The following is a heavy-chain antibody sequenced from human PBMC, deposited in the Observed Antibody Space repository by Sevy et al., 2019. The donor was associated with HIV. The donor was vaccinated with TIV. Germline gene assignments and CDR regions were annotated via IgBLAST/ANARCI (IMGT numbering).Heavy chain of an antibody. CDR1: GFLFSSYD. V-gene: IGHV3-48*03. CDR3: ARDLPPSATTVAHFDY. D-gene: IGHD4-17*01. CDR2: ISQSGTTT. J-gene: IGHJ4*02. Sequence: EGSLRLSCAASGFLFSSYDFNWVRQAPGKGLEWVSYISQSGTTTYSDSVRGRFTISRDNAKNSLYLQMNTLRAEDTAVYFCARDLPPSATTVAHFDYWGQGTLVTVSS.